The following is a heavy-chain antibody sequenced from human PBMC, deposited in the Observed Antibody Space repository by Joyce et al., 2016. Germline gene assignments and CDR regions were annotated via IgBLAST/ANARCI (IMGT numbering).Heavy chain of an antibody. CDR2: ISAHHGNT. Sequence: QVQLVQSGSEVKKPGASVEVSCKASGYIFTTYGISWVRQAPGQGFEWMGWISAHHGNTKYAQKVQGRVTMTIDTSTSTAYMELESLRSDDTAVYYCARDIHYYNSSGYYWGAFDIWGQGTMVSVSS. CDR3: ARDIHYYNSSGYYWGAFDI. J-gene: IGHJ3*02. D-gene: IGHD3-22*01. CDR1: GYIFTTYG. V-gene: IGHV1-18*01.